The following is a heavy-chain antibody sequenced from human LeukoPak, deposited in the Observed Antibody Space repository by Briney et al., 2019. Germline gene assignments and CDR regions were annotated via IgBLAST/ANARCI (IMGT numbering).Heavy chain of an antibody. Sequence: GGSLRLSCAPSGFTFSSYAMSWVRQAPGNGLEWVSAISGSGGSTYYADSVKGRFTISRDNSKNTLYLQMNSLRAEDTAVYYCAKVGRITIFGVVINGPFDYWGQGTLVTVSS. V-gene: IGHV3-23*01. CDR2: ISGSGGST. CDR1: GFTFSSYA. J-gene: IGHJ4*02. CDR3: AKVGRITIFGVVINGPFDY. D-gene: IGHD3-3*01.